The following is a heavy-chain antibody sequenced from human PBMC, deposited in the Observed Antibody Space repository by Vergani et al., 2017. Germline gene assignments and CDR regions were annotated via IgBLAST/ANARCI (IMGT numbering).Heavy chain of an antibody. CDR3: AKDIGPYRARAFSGTSCFGY. CDR2: ISWNSGSI. D-gene: IGHD1-7*01. J-gene: IGHJ4*02. CDR1: GFTFRSYS. Sequence: EVQLVESGGGLVKPGGSLRLSCAASGFTFRSYSMNWVRQAPGKGLEGVSGISWNSGSIGYADSVKGRFTISRDNAKNSLYLQMNSLRAEATALYYCAKDIGPYRARAFSGTSCFGYWGQGTLVTVSS. V-gene: IGHV3-9*01.